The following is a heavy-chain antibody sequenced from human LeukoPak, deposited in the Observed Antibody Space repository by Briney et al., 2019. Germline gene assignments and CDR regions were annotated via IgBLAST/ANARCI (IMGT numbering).Heavy chain of an antibody. J-gene: IGHJ4*02. D-gene: IGHD6-19*01. CDR1: GGSMIRTDYY. V-gene: IGHV4-39*01. Sequence: SETLSLTCTVSGGSMIRTDYYWGWIRQPPGKGLEWIGSNHSGSTYYNPSLESRVSVSVDTSKSQFSLRLSSVTAADTAVYYCATSYGSNFYWGQGTLVTVSS. CDR3: ATSYGSNFY. CDR2: NHSGST.